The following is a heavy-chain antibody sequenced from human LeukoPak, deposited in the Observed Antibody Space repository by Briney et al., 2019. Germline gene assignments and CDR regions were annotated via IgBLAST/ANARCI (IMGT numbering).Heavy chain of an antibody. D-gene: IGHD6-6*01. CDR3: ARDWQLVPFDY. V-gene: IGHV3-74*01. CDR1: GFTFSSYW. CDR2: INSDGSRT. Sequence: GGSLRLSCAASGFTFSSYWMHWVRHAPGKGLGWVSRINSDGSRTSYADSVKGRFTISRDNAKNTLYLQMNSLRAEDTAVYYCARDWQLVPFDYWGQGTLVTVSS. J-gene: IGHJ4*02.